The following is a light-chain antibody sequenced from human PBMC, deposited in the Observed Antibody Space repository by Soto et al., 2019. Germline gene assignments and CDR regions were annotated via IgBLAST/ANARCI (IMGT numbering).Light chain of an antibody. Sequence: DIQMTQSPSSLSASIGDRITMTRRASQGINNYLAWYQQKPGKVPELLIYDASTLQSGVPSRFSGSGSGTDFTLTISSLQHEDVATYYCQNSSSGLFAFGPGTKVVI. V-gene: IGKV1-27*01. CDR1: QGINNY. CDR2: DAS. J-gene: IGKJ3*01. CDR3: QNSSSGLFA.